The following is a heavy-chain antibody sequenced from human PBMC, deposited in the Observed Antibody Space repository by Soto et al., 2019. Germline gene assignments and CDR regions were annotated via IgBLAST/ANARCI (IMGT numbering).Heavy chain of an antibody. CDR3: ARDVGPVTIFGEALSGYFDF. Sequence: GGSLRLSCAVSGFSFGTYWMSWVRQAPGKGLEWLASIKEDGSERYYLDSVKGRFTISRDNAKGSLSLQMNSLRGEDTAFYYCARDVGPVTIFGEALSGYFDFWGQGTLVTVSS. CDR2: IKEDGSER. D-gene: IGHD3-3*01. V-gene: IGHV3-7*03. J-gene: IGHJ4*02. CDR1: GFSFGTYW.